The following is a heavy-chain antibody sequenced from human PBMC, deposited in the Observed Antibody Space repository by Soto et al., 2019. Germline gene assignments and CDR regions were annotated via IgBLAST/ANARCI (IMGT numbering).Heavy chain of an antibody. CDR3: AREYCSGGSCYSGFDY. Sequence: EVQLVESGGGLVKPGGSLRLSCAASGFTFSSYSMNWVRQAPGKGLEWVSSISSSSSYIYYADSVKGRFTISRDNAKNSLYLQMTSLRAEDTAVYYCAREYCSGGSCYSGFDYWGQGTLVTVSS. V-gene: IGHV3-21*01. J-gene: IGHJ4*02. CDR1: GFTFSSYS. D-gene: IGHD2-15*01. CDR2: ISSSSSYI.